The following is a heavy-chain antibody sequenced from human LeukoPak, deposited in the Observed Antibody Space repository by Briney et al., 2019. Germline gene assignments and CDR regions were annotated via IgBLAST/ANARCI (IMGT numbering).Heavy chain of an antibody. Sequence: SETLSLTCTVSGYFISSAYYWGWIRQPPGKGLEWIGSIHYSGSTDYNPSLKSRVYILADTSKNQFSLKLNSVTDPDTAVYFCARLTMVGGFDPWGQGTLVTVSS. V-gene: IGHV4-38-2*02. CDR2: IHYSGST. D-gene: IGHD3-10*01. CDR3: ARLTMVGGFDP. J-gene: IGHJ5*02. CDR1: GYFISSAYY.